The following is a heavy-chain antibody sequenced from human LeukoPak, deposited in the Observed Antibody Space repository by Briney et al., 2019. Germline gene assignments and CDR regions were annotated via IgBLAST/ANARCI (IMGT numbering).Heavy chain of an antibody. CDR1: GYTFTGYY. J-gene: IGHJ4*02. Sequence: AASVKVSCKASGYTFTGYYMHWVRQAPGQGLEWMGWINPNSGGTNYAQKFQGRVTMTTDTSTSTAYMELRSLRSDDTAVYYCAREEEYYYGSGSSPYWGQGTLVTVSS. D-gene: IGHD3-10*01. CDR3: AREEEYYYGSGSSPY. V-gene: IGHV1-2*02. CDR2: INPNSGGT.